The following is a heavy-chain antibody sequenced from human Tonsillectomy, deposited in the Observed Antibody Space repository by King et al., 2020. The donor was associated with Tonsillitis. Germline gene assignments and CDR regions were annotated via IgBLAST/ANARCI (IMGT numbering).Heavy chain of an antibody. V-gene: IGHV3-48*03. CDR1: GFTFSSYE. J-gene: IGHJ4*02. D-gene: IGHD5-18*01. Sequence: VQLVESGGGLVQPGGSLRLSCAASGFTFSSYEMNWVRQAPGKGLEWVSYISSSGSTIYYADSVTGRFTISRDNAQNSLYLQTNSLRAEETAVYYCARGGKDTAMVNFDYWGQGTLVTVSS. CDR2: ISSSGSTI. CDR3: ARGGKDTAMVNFDY.